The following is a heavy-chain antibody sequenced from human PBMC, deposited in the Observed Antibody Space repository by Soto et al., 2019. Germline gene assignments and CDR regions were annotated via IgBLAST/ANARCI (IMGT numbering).Heavy chain of an antibody. J-gene: IGHJ3*01. V-gene: IGHV3-23*01. CDR3: AKTLLYGNNENHSDGFNV. D-gene: IGHD2-8*01. CDR1: GFPFWTYS. CDR2: ISGSGTAT. Sequence: EVKLLESGGGLVQPGGSMRLSCEASGFPFWTYSMSWVRQAPRKGLEWVSGISGSGTATYYTDSVKGRFTVSTDKSKDRLLLEMTDLRAADPAVYYCAKTLLYGNNENHSDGFNVWGPGTAVTVSS.